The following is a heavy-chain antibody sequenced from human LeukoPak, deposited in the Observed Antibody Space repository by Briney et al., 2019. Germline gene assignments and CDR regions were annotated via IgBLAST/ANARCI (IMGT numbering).Heavy chain of an antibody. V-gene: IGHV1-69*05. CDR1: GGTFSSYA. CDR2: IIPIFGTA. D-gene: IGHD1-26*01. Sequence: ASVKVSCKASGGTFSSYAISWVRQAPGQGLEWMGGIIPIFGTANYAQKFQGRVTITTDESTSTAYMELSSLRSEDTAVYYCASRPFSGSYSYVAPRNNWFDPWGQGTLVTVSS. J-gene: IGHJ5*02. CDR3: ASRPFSGSYSYVAPRNNWFDP.